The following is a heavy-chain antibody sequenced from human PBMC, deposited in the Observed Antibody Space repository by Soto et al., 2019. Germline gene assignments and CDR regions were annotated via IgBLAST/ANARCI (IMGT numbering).Heavy chain of an antibody. D-gene: IGHD3-10*01. V-gene: IGHV3-23*01. J-gene: IGHJ6*02. CDR1: GFTFSSYA. CDR2: ISGSGGST. CDR3: ARAPRDGSGSYYVYYYGMDV. Sequence: EVQLLESGEGLVQPGGSLRLSSAASGFTFSSYAMSWVRQAPGKGLEWVSAISGSGGSTYYADSVKGRFTISRDNSKNSLYLQMNSLRAEDTAVYYCARAPRDGSGSYYVYYYGMDVWGQGTTVTVSS.